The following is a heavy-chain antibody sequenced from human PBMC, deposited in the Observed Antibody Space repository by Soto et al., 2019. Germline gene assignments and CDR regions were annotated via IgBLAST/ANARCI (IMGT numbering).Heavy chain of an antibody. J-gene: IGHJ4*02. Sequence: EVQLVESGGGLVQPGRSLRLSCAASGFTFDDYAMHWVRQAPGKGLEWVSGISWNSGSIGYADSVKGRFTISRDNAKNSLYLQMNSLRAEDTALYYCAKDLRFGELLSHPAQWGQGTWSPSPQ. CDR1: GFTFDDYA. CDR2: ISWNSGSI. D-gene: IGHD3-10*01. V-gene: IGHV3-9*01. CDR3: AKDLRFGELLSHPAQ.